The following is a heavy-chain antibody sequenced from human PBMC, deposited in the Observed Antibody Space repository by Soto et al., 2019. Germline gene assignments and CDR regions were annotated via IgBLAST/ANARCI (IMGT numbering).Heavy chain of an antibody. CDR3: ATDSRNVGIGYFDS. Sequence: GGSLRLSCAASGFKVGSSYVTWVRQAPGEGLEWVSVIVSGGSTHYADSVTGRFTVSRDVSNNTVYLHMSSLRAEDTAVYFCATDSRNVGIGYFDSWGLGTLVSVSS. J-gene: IGHJ4*02. V-gene: IGHV3-53*01. CDR1: GFKVGSSY. CDR2: IVSGGST. D-gene: IGHD1-26*01.